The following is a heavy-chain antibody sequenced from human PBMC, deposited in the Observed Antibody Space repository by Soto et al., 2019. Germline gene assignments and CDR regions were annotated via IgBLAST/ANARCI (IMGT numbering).Heavy chain of an antibody. CDR1: GGSISSYY. D-gene: IGHD5-12*01. V-gene: IGHV4-59*08. CDR3: VRRIVATETFDY. J-gene: IGHJ4*02. CDR2: IYYSGST. Sequence: SETLSLTCSVSGGSISSYYWSWIRQPPGKGLEWIGYIYYSGSTNYNPSLNSRVTISVDTSKNQFSLTVTSVTAADTAVYYCVRRIVATETFDYWGQGTLVTVSS.